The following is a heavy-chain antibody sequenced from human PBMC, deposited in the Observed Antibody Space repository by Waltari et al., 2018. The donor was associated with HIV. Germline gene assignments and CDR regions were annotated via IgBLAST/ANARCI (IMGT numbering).Heavy chain of an antibody. Sequence: EAQLLESGGGLVQPGGSLRVSCVGPGFTFSPYAMIWVRQAPGKGLEWVSAIAASYPNTYYSDSVRGRFTVSKDNSENSLHLQMNSLRAEDTALYYCARIYVSGAFDIWGQGTVVTVSS. CDR1: GFTFSPYA. CDR2: IAASYPNT. J-gene: IGHJ3*02. D-gene: IGHD3-10*01. V-gene: IGHV3-23*01. CDR3: ARIYVSGAFDI.